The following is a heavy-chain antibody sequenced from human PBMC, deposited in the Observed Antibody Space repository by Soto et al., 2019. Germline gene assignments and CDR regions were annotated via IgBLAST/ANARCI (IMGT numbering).Heavy chain of an antibody. CDR2: IYSGGGT. J-gene: IGHJ4*02. CDR3: ATRMTTAPY. D-gene: IGHD4-17*01. Sequence: EVRLVQSGGGLVQPGGSLRLSCAASLFIVSDNYMSWVRQAPGKGLEWVSLIYSGGGTDYAESVKGRFTISRDNSKNTLYLQMNSLNAEDTGIYYCATRMTTAPYWGQGSVVTGSS. V-gene: IGHV3-66*01. CDR1: LFIVSDNY.